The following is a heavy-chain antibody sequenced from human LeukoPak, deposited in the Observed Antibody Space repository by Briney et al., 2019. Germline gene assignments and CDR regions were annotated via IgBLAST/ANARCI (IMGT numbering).Heavy chain of an antibody. CDR3: ARGERFNYGARLDY. Sequence: GGSLRLSCAVSGFTFSSYIMNWVRQTPGKGLEWVSSISNSATYIYYADSVKGRFTVYRDNAKNSVFLQMKRLRVEDPGIDYCARGERFNYGARLDYWGQGTLVTVSS. V-gene: IGHV3-21*01. CDR1: GFTFSSYI. D-gene: IGHD5-18*01. CDR2: ISNSATYI. J-gene: IGHJ4*02.